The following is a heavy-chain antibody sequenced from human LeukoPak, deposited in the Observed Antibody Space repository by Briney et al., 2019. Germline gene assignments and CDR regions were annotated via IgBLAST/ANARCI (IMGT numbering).Heavy chain of an antibody. CDR3: ARYGSGSYSFNY. CDR2: IDPNSGGT. D-gene: IGHD3-10*01. J-gene: IGHJ4*02. CDR1: GYTFTGYY. Sequence: ASVKVSCEASGYTFTGYYMHWVRQAPGQGLEWMGRIDPNSGGTNYAQKFQGRVTMTRDTSISTAYMELSRLRSDDTAVYYCARYGSGSYSFNYWGQGTLVTVSS. V-gene: IGHV1-2*06.